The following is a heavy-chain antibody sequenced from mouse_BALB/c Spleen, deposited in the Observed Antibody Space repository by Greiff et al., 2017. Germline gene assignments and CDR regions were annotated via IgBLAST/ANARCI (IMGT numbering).Heavy chain of an antibody. Sequence: QVQLKESGPGLVAPSQSLSITCTVSGFSLTGYGVNWVRQPPGKGLEWLGMIWGDGSTDYNSALKSRLSISKDNSKSQVFLKMNSLQTDDTARYYCARDPNYYGSRGVAYWGQGTLVTVSA. CDR2: IWGDGST. V-gene: IGHV2-6-7*01. J-gene: IGHJ3*01. D-gene: IGHD1-1*01. CDR3: ARDPNYYGSRGVAY. CDR1: GFSLTGYG.